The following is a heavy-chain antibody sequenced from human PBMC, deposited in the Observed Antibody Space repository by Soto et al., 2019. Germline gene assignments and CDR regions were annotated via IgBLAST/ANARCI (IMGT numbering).Heavy chain of an antibody. Sequence: GGSLRLSCAASGFTFSSYSMNWVRQAPGKGLEWVSSISSSSSYIYYADSVKGRFTISRDNAKNSLYLQMNSLRAEDTAVYYCARALRYSGYGDYYYYSMDVWGQGTTVTVSS. V-gene: IGHV3-21*01. D-gene: IGHD5-12*01. CDR2: ISSSSSYI. CDR1: GFTFSSYS. J-gene: IGHJ6*02. CDR3: ARALRYSGYGDYYYYSMDV.